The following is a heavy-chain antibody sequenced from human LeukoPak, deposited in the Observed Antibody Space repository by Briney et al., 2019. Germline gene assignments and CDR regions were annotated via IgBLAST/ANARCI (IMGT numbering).Heavy chain of an antibody. CDR1: GFTFSTYA. CDR3: ARENSSSFNYGMDV. Sequence: GGSLRLSCAASGFTFSTYAMNWVRRAPGKGLEWVSAISGSATGTYYADSVKGRFTISRDNSKSTLYLQMNSLRAEDTAVYYCARENSSSFNYGMDVWGQGTTVTVSS. D-gene: IGHD6-13*01. V-gene: IGHV3-23*01. J-gene: IGHJ6*02. CDR2: ISGSATGT.